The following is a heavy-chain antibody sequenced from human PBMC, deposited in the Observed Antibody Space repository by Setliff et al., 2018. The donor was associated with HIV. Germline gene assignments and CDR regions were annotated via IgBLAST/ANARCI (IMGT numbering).Heavy chain of an antibody. CDR2: IYYSGNT. V-gene: IGHV4-39*07. J-gene: IGHJ1*01. Sequence: SETLSLTCTVSGGSVSSSYYYWDWIRQPPGKGLEWIGSIYYSGNTYYSPSLKSRVNISVDTSKNLFSLQLTSVAAADTAIYYCARVPTSSWYVTTQRTKEYFHHWGQGTLVTVSS. CDR3: ARVPTSSWYVTTQRTKEYFHH. D-gene: IGHD6-13*01. CDR1: GGSVSSSYYY.